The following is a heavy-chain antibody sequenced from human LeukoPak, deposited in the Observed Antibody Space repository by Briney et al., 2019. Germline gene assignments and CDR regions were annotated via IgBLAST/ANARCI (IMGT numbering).Heavy chain of an antibody. J-gene: IGHJ4*02. CDR1: GGSISSGGYS. CDR3: ARGGYYDSSLTFDY. Sequence: SQTLSLTCAVSGGSISSGGYSWSWLRQPPGKGLEWIGYIYHSGSTYYNPSLKSRVTISVDRSKNQFSLKLSSVTAADTAVYYCARGGYYDSSLTFDYWGQGTLVTVSS. V-gene: IGHV4-30-2*01. CDR2: IYHSGST. D-gene: IGHD3-22*01.